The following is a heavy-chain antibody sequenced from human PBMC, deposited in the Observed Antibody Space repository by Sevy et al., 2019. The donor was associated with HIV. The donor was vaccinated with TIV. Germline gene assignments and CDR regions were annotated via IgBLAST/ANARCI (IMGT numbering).Heavy chain of an antibody. CDR2: FGIAGDT. J-gene: IGHJ4*02. Sequence: GGSLRLSCAASGFTFSYYDMHWVRQPTGKGLEWVSGFGIAGDTYYSDSVKGRFTISRENAKNSLYLQMNSRRAGDTAVYYGARKSVSYSHFDYWGQATLVTVSS. CDR1: GFTFSYYD. V-gene: IGHV3-13*01. D-gene: IGHD1-26*01. CDR3: ARKSVSYSHFDY.